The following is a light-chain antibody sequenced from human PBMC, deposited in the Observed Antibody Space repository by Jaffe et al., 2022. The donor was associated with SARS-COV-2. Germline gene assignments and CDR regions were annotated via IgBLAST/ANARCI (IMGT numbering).Light chain of an antibody. J-gene: IGKJ1*01. Sequence: DIVMTQTPLFLSVTPGQPASISCKSSQSLLYSDGKTYLNWYLQKSGQPPQLLIHEVSNRFSGVPDRFSGSGSGTDFTLKISRVEAEDVGVYYCMQSRQAPWTFGQGTKVEIK. CDR2: EVS. V-gene: IGKV2D-29*01. CDR1: QSLLYSDGKTY. CDR3: MQSRQAPWT.